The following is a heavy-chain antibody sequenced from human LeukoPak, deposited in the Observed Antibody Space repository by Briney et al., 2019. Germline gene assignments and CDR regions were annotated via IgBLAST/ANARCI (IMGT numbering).Heavy chain of an antibody. CDR1: GGSFSGYY. CDR3: ARVDIGPGIYYYYYMDV. Sequence: SETLSLTCAVYGGSFSGYYWSWIRQPPGKGLEWIGEINHSGSTNYNPSLKSRVTISVDTSKNQFSLKLSSVTAADTAVYYCARVDIGPGIYYYYYMDVWGKGTTVTISS. CDR2: INHSGST. J-gene: IGHJ6*03. V-gene: IGHV4-34*01. D-gene: IGHD2-15*01.